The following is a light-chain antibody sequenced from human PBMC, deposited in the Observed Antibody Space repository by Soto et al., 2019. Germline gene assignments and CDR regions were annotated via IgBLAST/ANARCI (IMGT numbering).Light chain of an antibody. CDR2: GAS. CDR3: QQDGSSTVT. Sequence: EIVLTQSPGTLSLSPGERSTLSCMASQSVSSSYLAWYQQKPGQAPRLLIYGASSRATGIPDRFSGSGSGTDFTLTISRLEPEDFAVHYCQQDGSSTVTFGQGTRLEI. CDR1: QSVSSSY. V-gene: IGKV3-20*01. J-gene: IGKJ5*01.